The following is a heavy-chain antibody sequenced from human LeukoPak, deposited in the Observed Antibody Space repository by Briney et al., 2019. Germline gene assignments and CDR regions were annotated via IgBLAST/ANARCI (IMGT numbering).Heavy chain of an antibody. Sequence: GGSLRLSCAASGFTFSSYWMSWVRQAPRKGLEWVANINPDGRVIFYVDSVKGRFTISRDNAKNSLYLQMSNLRVEDTAVYYCATSADSPGNSWGQGTLIAVSS. D-gene: IGHD4-23*01. CDR2: INPDGRVI. CDR3: ATSADSPGNS. V-gene: IGHV3-7*01. J-gene: IGHJ1*01. CDR1: GFTFSSYW.